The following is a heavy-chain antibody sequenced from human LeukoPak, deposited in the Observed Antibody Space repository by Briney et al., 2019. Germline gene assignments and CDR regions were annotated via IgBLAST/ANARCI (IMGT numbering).Heavy chain of an antibody. CDR1: GFTFNYAW. CDR2: TVSEIDGGTT. D-gene: IGHD1-7*01. Sequence: GGSLRLSRAASGFTFNYAWMSWVRQVPGKGLEWVGQTVSEIDGGTTDYATPVKGRFTISRDDSKSTLYLQMNSLKIEDTAVYYCTTDEDWNYARKDVWGQGATVIVSS. V-gene: IGHV3-15*04. CDR3: TTDEDWNYARKDV. J-gene: IGHJ6*02.